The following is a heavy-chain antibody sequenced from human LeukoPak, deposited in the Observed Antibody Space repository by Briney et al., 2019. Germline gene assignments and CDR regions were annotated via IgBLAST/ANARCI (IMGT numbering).Heavy chain of an antibody. Sequence: GSLRLSCAASGFAFSTYAMTWVRQAPGKGLEWVSAISGNGGATYYADSVKGRFTISRDNSNNTLYLQMNSLRAEDTAIYYCAKDRGNLYGSGSYFPPGGDYWGQGALVTVSS. CDR1: GFAFSTYA. V-gene: IGHV3-23*01. D-gene: IGHD3-10*01. CDR2: ISGNGGAT. CDR3: AKDRGNLYGSGSYFPPGGDY. J-gene: IGHJ4*02.